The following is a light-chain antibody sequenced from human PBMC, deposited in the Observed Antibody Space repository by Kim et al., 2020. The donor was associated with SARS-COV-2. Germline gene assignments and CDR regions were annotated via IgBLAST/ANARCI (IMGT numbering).Light chain of an antibody. J-gene: IGKJ1*01. V-gene: IGKV1-5*03. CDR2: KAS. Sequence: DIKMTQSPSTLSASVGDRVTITCRASQSISSWLAWYQQKPGKAPKILIYKASSLESGVPSRFSGSGSGTEFTLTVSSLQPDDFATYYCEQYDSYPWTYGQGTKVDIK. CDR3: EQYDSYPWT. CDR1: QSISSW.